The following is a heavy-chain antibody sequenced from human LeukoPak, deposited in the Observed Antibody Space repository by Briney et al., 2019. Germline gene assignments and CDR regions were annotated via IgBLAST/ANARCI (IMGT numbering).Heavy chain of an antibody. CDR1: AFTLSSYS. V-gene: IGHV3-21*01. CDR3: ARRGTYSIGY. D-gene: IGHD2-21*01. Sequence: GGSLRLSCAGSAFTLSSYSMNWVRQAPGKGLEWVSSISGSSSDIYYADSVKGRFTISRDNAKNSVYLQMKSLRVEDTAVYYCARRGTYSIGYWGQGTLVTVSS. J-gene: IGHJ4*02. CDR2: ISGSSSDI.